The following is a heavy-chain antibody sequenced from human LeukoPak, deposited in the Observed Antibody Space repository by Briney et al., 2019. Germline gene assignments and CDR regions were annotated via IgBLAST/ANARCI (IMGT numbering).Heavy chain of an antibody. CDR3: ARGGNNWNYRAYFDY. J-gene: IGHJ4*02. CDR2: IWYDGSNK. V-gene: IGHV3-33*01. CDR1: GFTFSNYG. D-gene: IGHD1-7*01. Sequence: GRSLRLSCAASGFTFSNYGMHWLLQAPGKGLEWVAVIWYDGSNKHYADSVKGRFTISRDNSKNMLYLQMNSLRAEDTAVYYCARGGNNWNYRAYFDYWGQGTLVTVSS.